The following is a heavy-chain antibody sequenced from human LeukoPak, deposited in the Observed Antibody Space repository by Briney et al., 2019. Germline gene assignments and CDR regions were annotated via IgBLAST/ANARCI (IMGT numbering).Heavy chain of an antibody. J-gene: IGHJ5*02. V-gene: IGHV3-23*01. D-gene: IGHD3-22*01. CDR3: AKDLMHYDSSGYADH. Sequence: GGSLTLSCAASGFSFSSYAMSWVRQAPAKGLEWVSEVSDSGGSTYAAGSVKGRFTISRDKSKNTLYLQMNSLRAEGTAVYYCAKDLMHYDSSGYADHWGQGILVTVSS. CDR2: VSDSGGST. CDR1: GFSFSSYA.